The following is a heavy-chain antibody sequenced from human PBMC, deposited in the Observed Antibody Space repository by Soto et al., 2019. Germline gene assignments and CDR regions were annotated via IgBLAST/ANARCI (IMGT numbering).Heavy chain of an antibody. J-gene: IGHJ6*02. D-gene: IGHD2-2*01. CDR2: IIPIFGTA. CDR1: GGTFSSYA. Sequence: VASVKVSCKASGGTFSSYAISWVRQAPGQGLEWMGGIIPIFGTANYAQKFQGRVTITADESTSTAYMELSSLRSEDTAVYYCARGCSSTSCLGYYYYYYGMDVWGQGTTVTVSS. CDR3: ARGCSSTSCLGYYYYYYGMDV. V-gene: IGHV1-69*13.